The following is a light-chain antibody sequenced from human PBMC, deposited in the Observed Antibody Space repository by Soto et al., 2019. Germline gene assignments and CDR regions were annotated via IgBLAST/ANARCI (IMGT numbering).Light chain of an antibody. Sequence: QSVLTQPPSVSGAPGQRVTISCTGSSSNIGAGYDVHWYQQLPGTAPKLLIYSNNNRPSGVPDRFSGSKSGTSASLAITGLQAEDEADYYYQSFDSSLSGWVFGGGTKPTVL. V-gene: IGLV1-40*01. CDR3: QSFDSSLSGWV. J-gene: IGLJ3*02. CDR2: SNN. CDR1: SSNIGAGYD.